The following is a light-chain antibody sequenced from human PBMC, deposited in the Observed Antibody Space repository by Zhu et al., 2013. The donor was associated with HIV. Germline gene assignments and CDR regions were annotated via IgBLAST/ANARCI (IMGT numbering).Light chain of an antibody. CDR1: GSNLGSNP. CDR2: SND. Sequence: QSLLTQPPSASGTLGQRVTISCSGGGSNLGSNPVNWYQHLPGTAPKLLIYSNDQRPSGIPDRFSGSKSGTSASLAISGLQSDDESDYFCVAWDDNLNGYVFGSATKVTVL. V-gene: IGLV1-44*01. J-gene: IGLJ1*01. CDR3: VAWDDNLNGYV.